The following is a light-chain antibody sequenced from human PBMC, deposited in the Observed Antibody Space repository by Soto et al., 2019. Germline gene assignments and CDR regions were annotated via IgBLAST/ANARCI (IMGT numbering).Light chain of an antibody. CDR3: QQYYNWPLT. CDR1: QGVSSY. CDR2: DAS. Sequence: EIVSTQSPPTLSLSPGERDTLSCRASQGVSSYLAWSQQRPGQAPRLLIYDASKGATGIPARFSGSGPGADFTLTFSSLEAGDFAVYYCQQYYNWPLTFGGGTKVEIK. J-gene: IGKJ4*01. V-gene: IGKV3D-11*01.